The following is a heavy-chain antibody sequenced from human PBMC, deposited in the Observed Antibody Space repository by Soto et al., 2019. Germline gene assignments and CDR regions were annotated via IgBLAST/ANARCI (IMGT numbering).Heavy chain of an antibody. J-gene: IGHJ3*02. D-gene: IGHD3-22*01. Sequence: SVKVSCKASGGTFSSCAISWVRQAPGQGLEWMGGIIPIFGTANYAQKFQGRVTITADESTSTAYMELSSLRSEDTAVYYCARVAYYYDSSGYYPRPDAFVIWGQGTMVTV. V-gene: IGHV1-69*13. CDR2: IIPIFGTA. CDR1: GGTFSSCA. CDR3: ARVAYYYDSSGYYPRPDAFVI.